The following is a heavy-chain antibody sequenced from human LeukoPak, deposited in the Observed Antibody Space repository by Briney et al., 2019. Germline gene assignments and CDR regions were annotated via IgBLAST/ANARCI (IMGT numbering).Heavy chain of an antibody. CDR2: IYYSGST. CDR3: ARDAAAGFDY. Sequence: PSETLSLTCTVSGGSISSYYWSWIRQPPGKGLEWIGYIYYSGSTNYNPSLKSRVTISVDTSKNQFSLKLSSVTAADTAVYYCARDAAAGFDYWGQGTLVTGSS. CDR1: GGSISSYY. D-gene: IGHD6-13*01. J-gene: IGHJ4*02. V-gene: IGHV4-59*01.